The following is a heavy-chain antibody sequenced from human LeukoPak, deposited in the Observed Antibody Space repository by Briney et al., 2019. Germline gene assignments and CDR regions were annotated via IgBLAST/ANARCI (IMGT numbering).Heavy chain of an antibody. D-gene: IGHD2-2*01. CDR2: ISGSGGST. CDR1: GFTFSSYA. Sequence: PGGSLRLSCAASGFTFSSYAMSWVRQAPGKGLEWVSAISGSGGSTYYADSVKGRFTISRDNSKNTLYLQMNSLRAEDTAVCYCAKVRPRYCSSTSCYSGTYYFDYWGQGTLVTVSS. V-gene: IGHV3-23*01. CDR3: AKVRPRYCSSTSCYSGTYYFDY. J-gene: IGHJ4*02.